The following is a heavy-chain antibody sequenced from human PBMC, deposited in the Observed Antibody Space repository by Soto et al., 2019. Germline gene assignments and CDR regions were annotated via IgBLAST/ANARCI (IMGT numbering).Heavy chain of an antibody. V-gene: IGHV3-7*01. Sequence: EVQLVESGGGLVQPGESLRLSCAASGFTFRSYWMSWVRQAPGKGLEWVANMKQDGSEKYYADSVKGRFTISRDNAKNSLYLQMNSLRAEDSDVYYCARAKSKWLVPDWGQGTLVTVSS. J-gene: IGHJ4*02. D-gene: IGHD6-19*01. CDR3: ARAKSKWLVPD. CDR1: GFTFRSYW. CDR2: MKQDGSEK.